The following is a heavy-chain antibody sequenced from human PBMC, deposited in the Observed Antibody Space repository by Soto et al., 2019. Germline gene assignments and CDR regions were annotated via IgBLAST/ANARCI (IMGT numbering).Heavy chain of an antibody. CDR1: GGSISSSSYY. D-gene: IGHD3-10*01. J-gene: IGHJ5*02. CDR3: ESCESSERPAMVRGSRFPPSWFDP. CDR2: IYYSGST. V-gene: IGHV4-39*01. Sequence: QLQLQESGPGLVKPSETLSLPCTVSGGSISSSSYYWGWMRQPPGKGLEWIGSIYYSGSTYYHPSLYCGVTSSLDTYKTQGSLYLRTVPPADTAVSYCESCESSERPAMVRGSRFPPSWFDPWGEGTLVAVSS.